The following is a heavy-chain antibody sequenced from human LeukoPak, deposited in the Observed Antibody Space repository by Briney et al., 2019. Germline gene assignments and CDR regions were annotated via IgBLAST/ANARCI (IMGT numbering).Heavy chain of an antibody. CDR1: GLSVSSNY. Sequence: GGSLRLSCAAPGLSVSSNYMSWVRQAPGKGLEWVSVIYSGGSTYYADSVKGRFTISRDNSKNTLYLQMNSLRAEDTAVYYCARGLGGNSRAAPYYFDYWGQGTLVTVSS. V-gene: IGHV3-66*02. CDR3: ARGLGGNSRAAPYYFDY. CDR2: IYSGGST. D-gene: IGHD4-23*01. J-gene: IGHJ4*02.